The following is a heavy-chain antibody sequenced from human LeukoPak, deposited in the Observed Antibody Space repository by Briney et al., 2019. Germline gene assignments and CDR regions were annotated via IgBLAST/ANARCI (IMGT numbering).Heavy chain of an antibody. CDR2: ISGGGGST. CDR3: AKDQNIWFGELLNWFDP. Sequence: GGSLRLSCAASGFTFDDYAMHWVRQAPGKGLEWVSLISGGGGSTYYADSVKGRFTISRDNSKNSLYLQMNSLRTEDTALYYCAKDQNIWFGELLNWFDPWGQGTLVTVSS. D-gene: IGHD3-10*01. CDR1: GFTFDDYA. V-gene: IGHV3-43*02. J-gene: IGHJ5*02.